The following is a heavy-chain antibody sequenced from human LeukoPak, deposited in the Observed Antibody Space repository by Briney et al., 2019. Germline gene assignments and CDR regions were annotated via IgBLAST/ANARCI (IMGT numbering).Heavy chain of an antibody. D-gene: IGHD3-3*01. CDR3: ARLYYDFWSGYYDTYYYYGMDV. Sequence: ASVKVSCKASGYTFTSYDINWVRQATGQGLEWMGWMNPNSGNTGYAQKFQGRVTMTRNTSISTAYMELSSLRSEDTAVYYRARLYYDFWSGYYDTYYYYGMDVWGQGTTVTVSS. J-gene: IGHJ6*02. V-gene: IGHV1-8*01. CDR2: MNPNSGNT. CDR1: GYTFTSYD.